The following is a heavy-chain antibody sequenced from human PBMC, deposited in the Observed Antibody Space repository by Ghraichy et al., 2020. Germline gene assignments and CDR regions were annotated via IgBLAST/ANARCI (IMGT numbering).Heavy chain of an antibody. CDR2: INGDGSRT. V-gene: IGHV3-74*01. Sequence: GGSLRLSCVASGFAFSDTWMHWVRQTPGKGLVWVSRINGDGSRTNYADSAEGRFTISRDNVKNTLYLQMNSLRAEDTAVYYCHPFNNYGLGHYYPSYYWGPGTLVPVS. J-gene: IGHJ4*02. D-gene: IGHD3-10*01. CDR3: HPFNNYGLGHYYPSYY. CDR1: GFAFSDTW.